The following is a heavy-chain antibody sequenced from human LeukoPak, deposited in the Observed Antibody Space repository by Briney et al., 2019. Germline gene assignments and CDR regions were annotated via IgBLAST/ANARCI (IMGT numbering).Heavy chain of an antibody. V-gene: IGHV3-11*06. CDR1: GFTFSDYY. CDR2: ISSSSSYT. J-gene: IGHJ3*02. D-gene: IGHD3-9*01. Sequence: GGSLRLSCAASGFTFSDYYMNWIRQAPGKGLEWVSYISSSSSYTNYADSVKGRFTISRDNAKNSLYLQMNSLRAEDTAVYYCAKLVIISSGAVAIWGQGTMVTVSS. CDR3: AKLVIISSGAVAI.